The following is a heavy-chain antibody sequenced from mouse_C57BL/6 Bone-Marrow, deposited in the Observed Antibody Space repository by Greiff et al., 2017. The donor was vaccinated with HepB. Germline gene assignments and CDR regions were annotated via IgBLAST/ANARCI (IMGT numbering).Heavy chain of an antibody. CDR2: IHPSDSDT. D-gene: IGHD2-1*01. V-gene: IGHV1-74*01. J-gene: IGHJ1*03. Sequence: QVQLQQPGAELVKPGASVKVSCKASGYTFTSYWMHWVKQRPGQGLEWIGRIHPSDSDTNYNQKFKGKATLTVDKSSSTAYMHLSSLTSEVSAVYYCAIIYYGNFHRYFDVWGTGTTVTVSS. CDR3: AIIYYGNFHRYFDV. CDR1: GYTFTSYW.